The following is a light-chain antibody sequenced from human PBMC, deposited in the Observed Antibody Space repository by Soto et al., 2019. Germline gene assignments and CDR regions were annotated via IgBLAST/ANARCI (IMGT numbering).Light chain of an antibody. CDR2: DAS. CDR1: ESIRTW. J-gene: IGKJ1*01. V-gene: IGKV1-5*01. CDR3: QQYNNYPRT. Sequence: DIQMTQSPSTLSASIGDRVTITCRASESIRTWLAWYQHKPGKAPKFLIYDASSLESGVPSRFRGRGSGTEFTLTISKLQPDDFETYFCQQYNNYPRTFGQGTKVDIK.